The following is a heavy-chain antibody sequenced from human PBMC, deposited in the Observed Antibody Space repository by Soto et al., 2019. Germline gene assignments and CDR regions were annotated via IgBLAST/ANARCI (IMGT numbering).Heavy chain of an antibody. CDR2: ISSSGSTI. J-gene: IGHJ6*02. CDR3: ASNTVLVPATMGYNYGMDA. V-gene: IGHV3-48*03. D-gene: IGHD2-2*01. CDR1: GFTFSSYE. Sequence: GGSLRLSCVASGFTFSSYEMNWVRQAPGKGLEWVSYISSSGSTIYYADSVKGRFTISRDNAKNSLYLQMNSLRAEDTAVYYCASNTVLVPATMGYNYGMDAWGQGTTVTV.